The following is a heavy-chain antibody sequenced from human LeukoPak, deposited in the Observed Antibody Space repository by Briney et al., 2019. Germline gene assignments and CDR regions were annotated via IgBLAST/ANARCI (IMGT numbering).Heavy chain of an antibody. CDR3: ASFGILVSWGAFDI. CDR2: IKEDGSIK. D-gene: IGHD5/OR15-5a*01. V-gene: IGHV3-7*01. Sequence: GGSLRLSCAASEFTFSNNWMSWVRQAPGKGPEWVASIKEDGSIKYYVDSVKGRFTISKDNAKNSLYLQMSSLRAEDTAVYYCASFGILVSWGAFDIWGQGTMVTVSS. CDR1: EFTFSNNW. J-gene: IGHJ3*02.